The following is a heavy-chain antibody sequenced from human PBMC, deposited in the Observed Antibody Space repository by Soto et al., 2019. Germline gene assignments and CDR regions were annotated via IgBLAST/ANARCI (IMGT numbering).Heavy chain of an antibody. J-gene: IGHJ5*02. CDR1: GFTFSDYY. CDR2: ISSSGSTI. Sequence: GGSLRLSCAASGFTFSDYYMSWIRQAPGKGLEWVSYISSSGSTIYYADSVKGRFTISRDNAKNSLYLQMNSLRAEDTAVYYCARSFDYSDLEWFDPWGQGTLVTVSS. CDR3: ARSFDYSDLEWFDP. D-gene: IGHD4-17*01. V-gene: IGHV3-11*01.